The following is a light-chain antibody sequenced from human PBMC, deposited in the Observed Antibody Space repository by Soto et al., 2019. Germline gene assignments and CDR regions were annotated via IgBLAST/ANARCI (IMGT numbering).Light chain of an antibody. CDR1: QTVRSN. J-gene: IGKJ4*01. CDR2: GAS. CDR3: QQYNNWPLT. Sequence: EVVMTQSPATLSVSPGETATLSCRASQTVRSNLAWYQQKPGQAPRLFIYGASTRATGIPARFSGSGSGTEYTLTISSLQSEDFAIYYCQQYNNWPLTFGGGTKVEIK. V-gene: IGKV3-15*01.